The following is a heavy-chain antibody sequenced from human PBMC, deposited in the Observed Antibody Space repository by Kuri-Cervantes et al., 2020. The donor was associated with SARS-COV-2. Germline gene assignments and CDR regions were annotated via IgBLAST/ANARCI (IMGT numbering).Heavy chain of an antibody. CDR1: GFTFRDYY. J-gene: IGHJ4*02. V-gene: IGHV3-11*01. CDR2: ISSSGSTI. D-gene: IGHD2-15*01. Sequence: LSLPCASSGFTFRDYYMSWIRQAPGKGLEWVSYISSSGSTIYYADSVKGRFTISRDNAKNSLYLQMNSLRAEDMAVYYCAREKGGCSGGSCFYFDYWGQGTLVTVSS. CDR3: AREKGGCSGGSCFYFDY.